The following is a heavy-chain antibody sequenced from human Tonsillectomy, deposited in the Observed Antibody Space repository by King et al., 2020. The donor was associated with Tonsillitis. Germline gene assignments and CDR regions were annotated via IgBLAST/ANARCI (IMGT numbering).Heavy chain of an antibody. V-gene: IGHV4-59*08. CDR1: GGSISSYY. D-gene: IGHD3-10*01. Sequence: QLQESGPGLLKPSETLSLTCAVSGGSISSYYWNWIRQPPGKGLEWIGYIYDSGSTKYNPSLKSRVTISVDTSKNQFSLKLSSVTAADTAVYYCARRHDGSGSYDYWGQGTLVTVSS. CDR3: ARRHDGSGSYDY. J-gene: IGHJ4*02. CDR2: IYDSGST.